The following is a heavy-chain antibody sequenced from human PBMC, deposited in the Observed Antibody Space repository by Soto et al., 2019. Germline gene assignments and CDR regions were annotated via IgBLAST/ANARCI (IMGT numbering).Heavy chain of an antibody. CDR3: ARVLAREVVGSDYFDY. V-gene: IGHV1-46*01. CDR1: GYTFTSYY. D-gene: IGHD2-15*01. J-gene: IGHJ4*02. Sequence: ASVKVSCKASGYTFTSYYMHWVRQAPGQGLEWMGIINPSGGSTSYAQKFQGRVTMTRDTSTSTVYMELSSLRSVDTAVYYCARVLAREVVGSDYFDYWGQGTLVTVS. CDR2: INPSGGST.